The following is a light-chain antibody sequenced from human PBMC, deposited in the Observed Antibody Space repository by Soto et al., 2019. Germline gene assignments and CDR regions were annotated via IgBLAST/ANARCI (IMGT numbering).Light chain of an antibody. J-gene: IGLJ3*02. CDR3: SSSTSITVK. Sequence: QSALAQPASVSGSPGQSITISCTGTGSDIGGYKYVSWYQQHPGRAPKLMIYDVSKRPLGVSYRFSGSKSGNTASLTISGLQTEDEADYYCSSSTSITVKFGGGTKVTVL. V-gene: IGLV2-14*01. CDR2: DVS. CDR1: GSDIGGYKY.